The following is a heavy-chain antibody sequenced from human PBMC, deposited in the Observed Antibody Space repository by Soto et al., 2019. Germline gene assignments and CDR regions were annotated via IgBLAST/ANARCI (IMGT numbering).Heavy chain of an antibody. CDR3: ARDQGSGRRWFDP. CDR1: GGSISSGDYY. D-gene: IGHD3-3*01. CDR2: IYYSGST. V-gene: IGHV4-30-4*01. J-gene: IGHJ5*02. Sequence: SETLSLTCTVSGGSISSGDYYWSWIRQPPGKGLEWIGYIYYSGSTYYNPSLRSRVTISVDTSKNQFSLKLTSVTAADTAVYYCARDQGSGRRWFDPWGQGTLVTVSS.